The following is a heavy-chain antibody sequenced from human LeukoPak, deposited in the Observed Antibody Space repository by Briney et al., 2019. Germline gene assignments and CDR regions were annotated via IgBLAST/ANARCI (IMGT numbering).Heavy chain of an antibody. J-gene: IGHJ4*02. CDR3: VRDFRSADY. Sequence: GGSLRPSCAASGFTFSTYCMHWVRQAPGKGPMWVSRICPDGTVTNYADSVQARFIISRDNARNTVYLQMNSLRVEDTAVYYCVRDFRSADYWGQGTLVTVSS. CDR2: ICPDGTVT. CDR1: GFTFSTYC. V-gene: IGHV3-74*01.